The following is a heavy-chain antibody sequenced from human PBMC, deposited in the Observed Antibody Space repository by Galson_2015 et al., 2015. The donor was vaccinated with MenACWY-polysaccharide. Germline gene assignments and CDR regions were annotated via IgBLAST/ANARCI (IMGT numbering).Heavy chain of an antibody. CDR2: IHTSGTT. V-gene: IGHV4-61*02. J-gene: IGHJ4*02. CDR3: ARSGYSSGSYFDY. CDR1: GGSISIGTYH. Sequence: TLSLTCTVSGGSISIGTYHWTWIRQPAGKGLEWIGRIHTSGTTNYNPSLKSRVTVSVDTSKNQFSLKLTSVTAADTAVYYCARSGYSSGSYFDYWGQGTLVTVSS. D-gene: IGHD6-19*01.